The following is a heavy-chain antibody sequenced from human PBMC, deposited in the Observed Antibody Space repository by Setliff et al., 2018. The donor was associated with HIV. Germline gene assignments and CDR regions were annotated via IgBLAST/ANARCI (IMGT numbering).Heavy chain of an antibody. J-gene: IGHJ6*03. Sequence: ASVKVSCKASGYTFINFGITWVRQAPGQGLEWVGYISGYNGNTKYAQNVQGRVTMTTDTSTSTAYMELRSLRYDDPAVYYCARDPRSGYDSDTAMVTVYYYYMDVWGKGTTVTVSS. D-gene: IGHD5-18*01. CDR2: ISGYNGNT. CDR3: ARDPRSGYDSDTAMVTVYYYYMDV. CDR1: GYTFINFG. V-gene: IGHV1-18*04.